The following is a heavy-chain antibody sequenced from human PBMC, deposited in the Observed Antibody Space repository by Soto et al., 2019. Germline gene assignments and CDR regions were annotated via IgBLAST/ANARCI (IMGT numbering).Heavy chain of an antibody. CDR3: ARGEQYSGRIFDY. Sequence: TLSLTCAITGDSVSSNSAGWSWVRHSPSRGLEWLGRTYYRSKWYYEYAVSVRGRITINPDTSRNQYSLQLNSVTPEDTAVYFCARGEQYSGRIFDYWGQGTLVTVSS. D-gene: IGHD1-26*01. V-gene: IGHV6-1*01. CDR1: GDSVSSNSAG. J-gene: IGHJ4*01. CDR2: TYYRSKWYY.